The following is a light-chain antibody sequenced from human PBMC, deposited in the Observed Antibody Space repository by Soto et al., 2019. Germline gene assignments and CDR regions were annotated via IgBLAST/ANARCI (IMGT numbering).Light chain of an antibody. CDR1: SSDVGGYNY. CDR3: CSYAGSL. V-gene: IGLV2-11*01. CDR2: DVS. Sequence: QSALTQPRSVSGSPGQSVTISCTGTSSDVGGYNYVSWYQQHPGKATKLMIYDVSKRPSGVPDRFSGSKSGNTASLTISGLQAEDEADYYCCSYAGSLFGGGTKLTVL. J-gene: IGLJ2*01.